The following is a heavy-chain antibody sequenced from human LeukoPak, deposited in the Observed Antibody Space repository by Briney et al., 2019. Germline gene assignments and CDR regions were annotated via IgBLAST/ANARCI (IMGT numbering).Heavy chain of an antibody. J-gene: IGHJ4*02. CDR1: GGSISSYY. CDR3: ASSPDYYDSSGYYGVLRD. D-gene: IGHD3-22*01. Sequence: SETLSLTCTVSGGSISSYYWSWIRQPPGKGLEWIGYIYYSGSTNYNASLKSRVTISVDTSKNQFSLKLSSVTAADTAVYYCASSPDYYDSSGYYGVLRDWGQGPLVTVS. V-gene: IGHV4-59*08. CDR2: IYYSGST.